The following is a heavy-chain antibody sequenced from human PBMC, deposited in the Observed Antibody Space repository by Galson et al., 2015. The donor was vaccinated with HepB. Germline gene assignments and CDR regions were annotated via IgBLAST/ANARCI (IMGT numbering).Heavy chain of an antibody. CDR3: ARGGRITFGGVIIKGFDY. J-gene: IGHJ4*02. V-gene: IGHV4-34*01. CDR1: GGSFSDYY. Sequence: LSLTCAVNGGSFSDYYRSWIRQPPGKGLEWIGEINHSGDTNYNPSLKSRVTISVDKSKNQLSLKLSSVTAADTAVYYCARGGRITFGGVIIKGFDYWGQGTLVTVSS. D-gene: IGHD3-16*02. CDR2: INHSGDT.